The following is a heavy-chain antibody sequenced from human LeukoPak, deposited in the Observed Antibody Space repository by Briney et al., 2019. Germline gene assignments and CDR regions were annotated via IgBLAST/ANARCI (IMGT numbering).Heavy chain of an antibody. J-gene: IGHJ6*03. V-gene: IGHV3-23*01. CDR3: ARDGIVVVPAARLYYYMDV. Sequence: PGGSLRLSCAASGFTFSSYAMSWVRQAPGKGLEWVSAISGSGGSTYYADSVKGRFTISRDNSKNTLYLQMNSLRAEDTAVYYCARDGIVVVPAARLYYYMDVWGKGTTVTVSS. CDR1: GFTFSSYA. CDR2: ISGSGGST. D-gene: IGHD2-2*01.